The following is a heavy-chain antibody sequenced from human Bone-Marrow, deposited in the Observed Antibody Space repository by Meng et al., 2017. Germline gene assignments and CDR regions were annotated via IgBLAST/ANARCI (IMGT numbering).Heavy chain of an antibody. CDR2: INHSGST. V-gene: IGHV4-34*01. J-gene: IGHJ4*02. CDR3: ARDNTMIGSFDY. D-gene: IGHD3-22*01. CDR1: GGSFSGYY. Sequence: QGQLKQWGAGLLKPSEALSLTCAVYGGSFSGYYWSWIRQPPGKGLEWIGEINHSGSTNYNPSLKSRVTISVDTSKNQFSLKLSSVTAADTAVYYCARDNTMIGSFDYWGQGTLVTVSS.